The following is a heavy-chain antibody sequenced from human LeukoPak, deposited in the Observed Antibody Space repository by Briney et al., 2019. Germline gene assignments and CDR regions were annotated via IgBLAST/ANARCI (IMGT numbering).Heavy chain of an antibody. J-gene: IGHJ6*02. CDR1: GFTFSSYW. V-gene: IGHV3-7*01. CDR3: AREKIVYGMDV. D-gene: IGHD3-16*02. Sequence: GGSLRLSCAASGFTFSSYWVSWVRQAPGKGLEWVANIKQDGSEKYYVDSVKGRFTISRDNAKNSLYLQMNSLRAEDTAVHYCAREKIVYGMDVWGQGTTVTVSS. CDR2: IKQDGSEK.